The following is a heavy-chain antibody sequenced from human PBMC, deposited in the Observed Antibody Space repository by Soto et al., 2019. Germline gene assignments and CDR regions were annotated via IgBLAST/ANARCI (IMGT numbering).Heavy chain of an antibody. D-gene: IGHD1-26*01. CDR2: IYYSGST. CDR3: AREDSGSYPDAFDI. V-gene: IGHV4-59*01. J-gene: IGHJ3*02. CDR1: GGSISSYY. Sequence: QVQLQESGPGLVKPSETLSLTCTVSGGSISSYYWSWIRQPPGKGLEWIGYIYYSGSTNYNPSLKSRVTTSVDTSKSQFSLKLSSVPAADTAVYYCAREDSGSYPDAFDIWGQGTMVTVSS.